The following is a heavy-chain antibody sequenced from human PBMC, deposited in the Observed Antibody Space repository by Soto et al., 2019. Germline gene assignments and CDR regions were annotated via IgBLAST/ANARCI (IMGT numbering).Heavy chain of an antibody. Sequence: ASVKVSCKASGYTFTSYAMHWVRQAPGQRLEWMGWINAGNGNTKYSQKLQGRITITRDTSASTAYMELSSLRSEDTAVYYCARDIVVVVAATQNDAFDIWGQGTMVTVSS. CDR2: INAGNGNT. J-gene: IGHJ3*02. CDR3: ARDIVVVVAATQNDAFDI. D-gene: IGHD2-15*01. V-gene: IGHV1-3*01. CDR1: GYTFTSYA.